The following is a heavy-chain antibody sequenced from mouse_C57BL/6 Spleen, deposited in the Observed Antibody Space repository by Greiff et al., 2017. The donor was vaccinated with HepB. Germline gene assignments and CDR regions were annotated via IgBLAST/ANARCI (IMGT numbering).Heavy chain of an antibody. Sequence: QVQLQQSGAELVKPGASVKLSCKASGYTFTSYWMQWVKQRPGQGLEWIGEIDPSDSYTNYNQKFKGKATLTVDTSSSTAYMQLSSLTSEDSAVYYCARAGELGLAMDYWGQGTSVTVSS. CDR1: GYTFTSYW. J-gene: IGHJ4*01. D-gene: IGHD4-1*01. V-gene: IGHV1-50*01. CDR2: IDPSDSYT. CDR3: ARAGELGLAMDY.